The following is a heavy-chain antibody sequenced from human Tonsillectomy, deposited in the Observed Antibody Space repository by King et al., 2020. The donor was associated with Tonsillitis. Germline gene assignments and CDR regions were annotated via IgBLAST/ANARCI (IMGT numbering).Heavy chain of an antibody. CDR2: IKQDGSEK. V-gene: IGHV3-7*03. CDR1: GFTFSSYW. Sequence: VQLVESGGGLVQPGGSLRLSCTASGFTFSSYWMSWVRQAPGKGLEWVANIKQDGSEKYYVDSVKGRFTISRDNAKNSLYLQMNSLKAEDTAVYYCARVGYYSSGYYYSYDYDMDVWGQGTTVTVSS. CDR3: ARVGYYSSGYYYSYDYDMDV. J-gene: IGHJ6*02. D-gene: IGHD3-22*01.